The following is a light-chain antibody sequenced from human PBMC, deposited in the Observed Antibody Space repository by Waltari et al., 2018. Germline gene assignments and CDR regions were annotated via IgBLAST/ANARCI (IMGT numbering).Light chain of an antibody. CDR3: CSYTGTYTHWV. V-gene: IGLV2-11*01. Sequence: QSALTQPRSVSGSPGQSVTISCTGTSNDVGAYNYVSWHQQHPVKAPKLMIYDVSKRPSGVPDRVSASKSGNPASLTISGLQAEDEADYYCCSYTGTYTHWVFGGGTKLTVL. CDR1: SNDVGAYNY. CDR2: DVS. J-gene: IGLJ3*02.